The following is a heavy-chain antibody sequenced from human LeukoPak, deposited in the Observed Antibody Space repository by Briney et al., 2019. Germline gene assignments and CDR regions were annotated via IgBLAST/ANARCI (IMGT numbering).Heavy chain of an antibody. D-gene: IGHD6-19*01. CDR2: ISYDGSNK. CDR3: AKDQKWLDTRGTIDY. CDR1: GFTFSSYA. Sequence: SLRLSCAASGFTFSSYAMHWVRQAPGKGLEWVAVISYDGSNKYYADSVKGRFTISRDNSKNTLYLHMNSLRGEDTALYYCAKDQKWLDTRGTIDYWGQGTLVTVSS. J-gene: IGHJ4*02. V-gene: IGHV3-30-3*01.